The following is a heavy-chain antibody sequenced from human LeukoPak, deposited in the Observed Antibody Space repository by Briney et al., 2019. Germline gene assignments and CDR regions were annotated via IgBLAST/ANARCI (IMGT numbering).Heavy chain of an antibody. J-gene: IGHJ4*02. CDR2: ISTSGISI. CDR1: GFTFRSSE. D-gene: IGHD5-18*01. Sequence: GGSLRLSCAASGFTFRSSEMNWVRQAPGKGLEWVSYISTSGISIYYADSVKGRFTISRDDAKNSLYLQMTSLRAEDTAVYYCARGQGYTYGVPYFDHWGQGTLVTVSA. V-gene: IGHV3-48*03. CDR3: ARGQGYTYGVPYFDH.